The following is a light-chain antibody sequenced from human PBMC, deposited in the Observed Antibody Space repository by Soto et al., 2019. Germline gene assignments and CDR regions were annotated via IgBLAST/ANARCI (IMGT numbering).Light chain of an antibody. CDR1: SSDVGGYNF. Sequence: QSALTQPPSASGSPGQSVTLSCTGTSSDVGGYNFVSWYQQHPGKAPKLLIYEVSERPSGVPDRFSGSKSGNTASLTVSGLQAEDEADYHCSSFAGYNSYVVFGGGTKLTVL. CDR3: SSFAGYNSYVV. CDR2: EVS. V-gene: IGLV2-8*01. J-gene: IGLJ2*01.